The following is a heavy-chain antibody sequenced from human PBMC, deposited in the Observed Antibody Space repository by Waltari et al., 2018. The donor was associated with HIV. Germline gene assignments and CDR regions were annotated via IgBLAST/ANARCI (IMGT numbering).Heavy chain of an antibody. J-gene: IGHJ4*02. Sequence: QVQLQESGPGLLKPSQALFLTCTVSGVSISSGWSYWTWLRHHPGKGPEWIGNISYTGRTYYNPSLKSRVTISIDTFNNQLSLKLTSLTAADTAVYYGARGRWAHCGGDCFPLFDYWGQGRLVTVSS. CDR3: ARGRWAHCGGDCFPLFDY. D-gene: IGHD2-21*02. CDR2: ISYTGRT. V-gene: IGHV4-31*03. CDR1: GVSISSGWSY.